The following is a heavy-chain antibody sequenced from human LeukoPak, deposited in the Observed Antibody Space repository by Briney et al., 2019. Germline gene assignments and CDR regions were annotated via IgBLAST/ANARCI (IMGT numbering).Heavy chain of an antibody. CDR3: ARQGISTRYCSGGSCYGTDLNWFDP. D-gene: IGHD2-15*01. Sequence: SETLSLTCTVSGGSISSSGYYWGWIRQPPGKGLEWIGSIYYSGSTYYNPSLKSRVTISVDTSKNQFSLKLSSVTAADTAVYYCARQGISTRYCSGGSCYGTDLNWFDPWGQGTLVIVSS. J-gene: IGHJ5*02. CDR2: IYYSGST. CDR1: GGSISSSGYY. V-gene: IGHV4-39*01.